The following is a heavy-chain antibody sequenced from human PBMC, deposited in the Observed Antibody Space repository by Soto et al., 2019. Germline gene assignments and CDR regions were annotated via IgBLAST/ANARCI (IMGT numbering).Heavy chain of an antibody. CDR3: AKTLDGSGGSCYYYYYYGLDV. V-gene: IGHV3-23*01. D-gene: IGHD2-15*01. CDR2: ITGSGSNT. J-gene: IGHJ6*02. Sequence: EVQLLESGGGLVQPGGSLRLSCAASGFTFSSYAMNWVRQTPGKGLEWVSAITGSGSNTYYPDSVKGRFTISRDNSKNTLYLQMSSLRAGDTAVYYCAKTLDGSGGSCYYYYYYGLDVWGQGTTVTVSS. CDR1: GFTFSSYA.